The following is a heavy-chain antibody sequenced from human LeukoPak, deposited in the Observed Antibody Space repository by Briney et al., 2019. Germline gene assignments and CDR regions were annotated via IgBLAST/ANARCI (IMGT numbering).Heavy chain of an antibody. CDR1: GDSISTYY. Sequence: PSETLSLTCTVSGDSISTYYWSWIRQPPGKGLEWIGFIYYSGSTNYSPSLKSRVSISVDTSKKQFSLGLSSVTAADTAVYYCGRWEASMVAIDSWGQGTLVTVSS. CDR2: IYYSGST. V-gene: IGHV4-59*01. CDR3: GRWEASMVAIDS. J-gene: IGHJ4*02. D-gene: IGHD4/OR15-4a*01.